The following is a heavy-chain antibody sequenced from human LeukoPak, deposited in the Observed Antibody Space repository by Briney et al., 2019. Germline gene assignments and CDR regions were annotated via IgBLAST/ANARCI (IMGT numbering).Heavy chain of an antibody. Sequence: SVTLSLTCAVSGGSFSGFYWSWIRQPPGGGLEWIADINHSGTTNYNPSLKSRVTISVDTSKNQFSLNLKSMTAADTAVYYCTRQYSSSYYSDYWGQGTLVTVSS. D-gene: IGHD6-6*01. CDR2: INHSGTT. CDR3: TRQYSSSYYSDY. CDR1: GGSFSGFY. J-gene: IGHJ4*02. V-gene: IGHV4-34*01.